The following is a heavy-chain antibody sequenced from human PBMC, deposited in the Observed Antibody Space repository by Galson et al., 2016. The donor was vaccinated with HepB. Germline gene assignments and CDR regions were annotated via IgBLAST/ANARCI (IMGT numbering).Heavy chain of an antibody. CDR3: VSGYTSGV. Sequence: SLRLSFAASGLEFTYYPMNWVRQVPGKGLEWVASVDRGGSGKYYVGSAKGRFTIFRDNAQNSLFLQMSSLRVEDTALYYCVSGYTSGVWGQGTMVTVSS. CDR2: VDRGGSGK. V-gene: IGHV3-7*01. D-gene: IGHD6-19*01. J-gene: IGHJ3*01. CDR1: GLEFTYYP.